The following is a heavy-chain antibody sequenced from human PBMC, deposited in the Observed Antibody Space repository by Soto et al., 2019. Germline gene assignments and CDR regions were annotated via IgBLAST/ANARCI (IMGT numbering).Heavy chain of an antibody. CDR3: AKARADYYGSGSPIDY. Sequence: EVQLLESGGGLVQPGGSLRLSCAASGFTFSSYAMSWVRQAPGKGLEWVSAISGSGGSTYYADSVKGRFTIPRDNSKNTLYLQMNSLRAEDTAVYYCAKARADYYGSGSPIDYWGQGTLVTVSS. D-gene: IGHD3-10*01. CDR2: ISGSGGST. J-gene: IGHJ4*02. CDR1: GFTFSSYA. V-gene: IGHV3-23*01.